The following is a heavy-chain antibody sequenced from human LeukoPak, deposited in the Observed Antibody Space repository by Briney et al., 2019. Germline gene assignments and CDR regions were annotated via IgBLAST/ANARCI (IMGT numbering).Heavy chain of an antibody. CDR2: IYWDDDK. V-gene: IGHV2-5*02. CDR3: AHLAVAGTLGGFDY. D-gene: IGHD6-19*01. CDR1: GFSLSTSGVG. J-gene: IGHJ4*02. Sequence: SGPTLVKPTQTLTLTCSFSGFSLSTSGVGVGWIRQPPGKALEWLAVIYWDDDKRYSPSLKGRLTITEGTSKNQVVLTMTNMDPVDTATYYCAHLAVAGTLGGFDYWGQGTLVTVSS.